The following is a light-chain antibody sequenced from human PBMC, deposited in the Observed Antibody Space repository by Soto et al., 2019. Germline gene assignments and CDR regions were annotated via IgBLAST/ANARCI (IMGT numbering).Light chain of an antibody. Sequence: EIVLTQSPVTLSLSPGDRATLSCRTSQSVTSRYLAWYQQRPGQAPRLLIYGASNRATGIPDRFSGSGSGTDFTLTISRLEPEDFAVYYCQQHDSSPPMYTFGQGTKLEIK. J-gene: IGKJ2*01. CDR2: GAS. CDR3: QQHDSSPPMYT. CDR1: QSVTSRY. V-gene: IGKV3-20*01.